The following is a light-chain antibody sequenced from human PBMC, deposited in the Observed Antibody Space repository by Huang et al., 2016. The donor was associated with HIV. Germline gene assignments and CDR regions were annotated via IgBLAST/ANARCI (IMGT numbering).Light chain of an antibody. CDR1: QSVSSNY. CDR2: SAS. V-gene: IGKV3-20*01. Sequence: EIVLTQSPGTLSLSPGERATLSCGASQSVSSNYFAWYQQKPGQAPRVLIYSASSRTAGVPDRFSGSGSGTDFTLTISRLEPEDFAVYFCQQYDTSPFTFGGGTKVEIK. J-gene: IGKJ4*01. CDR3: QQYDTSPFT.